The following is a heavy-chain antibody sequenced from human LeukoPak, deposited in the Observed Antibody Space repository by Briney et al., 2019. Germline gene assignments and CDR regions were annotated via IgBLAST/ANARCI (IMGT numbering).Heavy chain of an antibody. CDR1: GITFSSYI. J-gene: IGHJ4*02. CDR3: ARVRIGGYCGGDCYSPDY. V-gene: IGHV3-33*08. Sequence: GGALRPSCTAAGITFSSYITNWGRQPPGKGLEWGALIWYDGGNKYYANSSKGRFTISRDNSKNTLYLQMNSMRGEDTAMYYCARVRIGGYCGGDCYSPDYWGQGTLVTVSS. CDR2: IWYDGGNK. D-gene: IGHD2-21*02.